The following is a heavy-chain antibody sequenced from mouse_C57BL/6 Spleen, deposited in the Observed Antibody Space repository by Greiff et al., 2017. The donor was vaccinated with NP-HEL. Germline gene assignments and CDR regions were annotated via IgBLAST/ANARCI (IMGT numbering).Heavy chain of an antibody. D-gene: IGHD2-13*01. CDR3: AKGDSPWFAY. CDR2: IHPNSGST. V-gene: IGHV1-64*01. Sequence: QVQLQQPGAELVKPGASVKLSCKASGYTFTSYWMHWVKQRPGQGLEWIGMIHPNSGSTNYNEKFKSKATLTVDKSSSTAYMQVSSLTSEDSAVYYCAKGDSPWFAYWGQGTLVTVSA. J-gene: IGHJ3*01. CDR1: GYTFTSYW.